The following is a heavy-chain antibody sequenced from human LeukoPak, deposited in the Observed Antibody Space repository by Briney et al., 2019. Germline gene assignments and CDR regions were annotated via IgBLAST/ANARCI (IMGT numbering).Heavy chain of an antibody. CDR2: IYTSGST. V-gene: IGHV4-4*09. CDR3: ARHYYDSSGYYDY. D-gene: IGHD3-22*01. CDR1: GGSISSYY. Sequence: SETLSLTCTVSGGSISSYYWSWIRQPPGKGLERIGYIYTSGSTNYNPSLKSRVTISVDTSKNQFSLKLSSVTAADTAVYYCARHYYDSSGYYDYWGQGTLVTVSS. J-gene: IGHJ4*02.